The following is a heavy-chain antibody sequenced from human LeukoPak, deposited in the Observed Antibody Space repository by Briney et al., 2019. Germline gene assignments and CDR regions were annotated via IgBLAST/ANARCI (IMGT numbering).Heavy chain of an antibody. D-gene: IGHD6-19*01. CDR1: GGSISSYY. CDR2: INHSGST. CDR3: ARGGVAVAHRNWFDP. V-gene: IGHV4-59*12. Sequence: NPSETLSLTCTVSGGSISSYYWSWIRQPAGKGLEWIGEINHSGSTNYNLSLKSRVTISVDTSKNQFSLKLSSVTAEDTALYYCARGGVAVAHRNWFDPWGQGTLVTVSS. J-gene: IGHJ5*02.